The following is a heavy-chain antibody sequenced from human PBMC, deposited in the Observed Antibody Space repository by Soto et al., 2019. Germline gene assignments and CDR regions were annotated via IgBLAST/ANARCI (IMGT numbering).Heavy chain of an antibody. J-gene: IGHJ4*02. CDR1: AFTHSGYA. D-gene: IGHD3-3*01. V-gene: IGHV3-30*08. Sequence: GGPLGLSCASSAFTHSGYALHGVRRAPGKGLEWVSFISFYSSDIHYADSVKGRFTISRDNPRNTLFLHVNSPRADDTAVYYCATARVADSSLDHWGPGTLVAVSS. CDR3: ATARVADSSLDH. CDR2: ISFYSSDI.